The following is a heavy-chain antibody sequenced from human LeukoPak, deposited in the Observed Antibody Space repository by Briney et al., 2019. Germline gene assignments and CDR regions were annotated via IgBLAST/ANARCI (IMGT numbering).Heavy chain of an antibody. J-gene: IGHJ4*02. D-gene: IGHD5-18*01. CDR2: IRSKAYGGTT. CDR1: GFTFGDDA. CDR3: TRDYGGIQLWSFDY. Sequence: PGGSLRLSCTASGFTFGDDAMSWFRQAPGKGLEWVGFIRSKAYGGTTEYAASVKGRFTISRDDSKSIAYLQMNSLKTEDTAVYYCTRDYGGIQLWSFDYWGQGTLVTVSS. V-gene: IGHV3-49*03.